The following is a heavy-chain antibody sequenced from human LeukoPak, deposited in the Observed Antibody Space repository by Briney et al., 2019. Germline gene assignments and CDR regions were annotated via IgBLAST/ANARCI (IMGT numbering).Heavy chain of an antibody. V-gene: IGHV5-51*01. CDR3: ARHVGIVVVPDRYFDL. CDR2: SYPGEADT. CDR1: GYSFTSYW. J-gene: IGHJ2*01. Sequence: GESLKISCKAAGYSFTSYWIGWVRPMPWKGMEWVGISYPGEADTRHSPSFKGQVHISADKSISTAYLQWSSLKASDTAMYYCARHVGIVVVPDRYFDLWGRGTLVTVSS. D-gene: IGHD3-22*01.